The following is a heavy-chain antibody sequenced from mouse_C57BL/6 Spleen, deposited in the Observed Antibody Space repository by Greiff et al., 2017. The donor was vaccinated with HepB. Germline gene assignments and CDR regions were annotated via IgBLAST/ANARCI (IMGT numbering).Heavy chain of an antibody. Sequence: MLVESEGGLVQPGSSMKLSCTASGFTFSDYYMAWVRQVPEKGLEWVANINYDGSSTYYLDSLKSRFIISRDNAKNILYLQMSSLKSEDTATYYCARGDDYDSYYYAMDYWGQGTSVTVSS. J-gene: IGHJ4*01. CDR1: GFTFSDYY. CDR2: INYDGSST. D-gene: IGHD2-4*01. CDR3: ARGDDYDSYYYAMDY. V-gene: IGHV5-16*01.